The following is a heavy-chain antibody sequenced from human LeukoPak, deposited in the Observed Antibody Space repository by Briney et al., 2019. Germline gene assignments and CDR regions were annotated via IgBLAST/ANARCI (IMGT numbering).Heavy chain of an antibody. Sequence: GGSLRLSCAASGFTFSSYAMSWVRPAPGKGLEWVSAISGSGGSTYYADSVKGRFTISRDNSKNTLYLQMNSLGAEDTAVYYCAKEHGYSYGYDFDYWGQGTLVTVSS. CDR1: GFTFSSYA. CDR2: ISGSGGST. V-gene: IGHV3-23*01. CDR3: AKEHGYSYGYDFDY. J-gene: IGHJ4*02. D-gene: IGHD5-18*01.